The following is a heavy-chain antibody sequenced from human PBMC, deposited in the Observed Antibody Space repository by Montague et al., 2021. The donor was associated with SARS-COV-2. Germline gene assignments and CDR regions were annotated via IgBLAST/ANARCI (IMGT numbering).Heavy chain of an antibody. CDR3: ATGPPSGLSVAGFDY. V-gene: IGHV4-4*02. J-gene: IGHJ4*02. CDR1: GGSISSSHW. CDR2: IYHSGST. Sequence: SESLSLTCGVSGGSISSSHWWNWVRQPPGKGLEWIGEIYHSGSTSYNPSLKNRVIISIDKSKNQFSLKLSSVTAADTAVYYCATGPPSGLSVAGFDYWGQGTLVTVSS. D-gene: IGHD6-19*01.